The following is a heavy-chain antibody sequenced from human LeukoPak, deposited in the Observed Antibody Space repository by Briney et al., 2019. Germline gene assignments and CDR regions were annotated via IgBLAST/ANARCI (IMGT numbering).Heavy chain of an antibody. J-gene: IGHJ4*02. CDR3: ARGGHAYNGFAEKY. D-gene: IGHD5-12*01. CDR1: GYTFTNYG. CDR2: ISAYNGDS. V-gene: IGHV1-18*01. Sequence: ASVKVSCKASGYTFTNYGINWVRQAPGQGLEWMGWISAYNGDSKYAQKVQGRVTMTTDSSTSTAYMEVRSLTSDDTAVYYCARGGHAYNGFAEKYWGQGTPVTVSS.